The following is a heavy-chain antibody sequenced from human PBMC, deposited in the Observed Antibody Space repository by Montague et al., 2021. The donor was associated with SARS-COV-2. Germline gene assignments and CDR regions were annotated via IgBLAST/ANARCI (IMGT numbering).Heavy chain of an antibody. J-gene: IGHJ4*02. D-gene: IGHD3-9*01. Sequence: SLRLSCAASGFTFSSYGMHWVRQAPGKGLEWVAVIWYDGSNKYYXDSXQGRFTISRDNSKNTLYLQMNSLRAEDTAVYYCARDFGILTGTAPEDYWGQGTLVTVSS. CDR2: IWYDGSNK. CDR1: GFTFSSYG. CDR3: ARDFGILTGTAPEDY. V-gene: IGHV3-33*01.